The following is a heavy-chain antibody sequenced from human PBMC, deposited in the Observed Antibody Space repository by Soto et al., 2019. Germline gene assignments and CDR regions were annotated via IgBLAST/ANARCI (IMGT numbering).Heavy chain of an antibody. CDR1: GFIFKMYW. J-gene: IGHJ4*02. D-gene: IGHD3-10*01. CDR3: TRWPRPIATGTGDY. V-gene: IGHV3-74*01. CDR2: IYNDGTYS. Sequence: EVQLVESGGGLVPPGGSVRLSCAASGFIFKMYWMHWVRQSPGKGLVWISRIYNDGTYSDYADSVRGRCTISRDKVNDTLYLQMNKLRAEDSGLYYCTRWPRPIATGTGDYGGQGAQGTVSS.